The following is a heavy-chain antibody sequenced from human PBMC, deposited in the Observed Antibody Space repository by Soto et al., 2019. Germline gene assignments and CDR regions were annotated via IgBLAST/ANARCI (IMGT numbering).Heavy chain of an antibody. V-gene: IGHV4-4*07. CDR1: GCSISSYY. J-gene: IGHJ4*02. Sequence: SETLSITCTVSGCSISSYYCNWIRQPAGKGLEWIGRIDTSGSTNYNPSLKSRVTMSVDTSKQEFSLKLSSVTAADTALYYCARGGQDFWSGPFDYWGRGALVTVSS. D-gene: IGHD3-3*01. CDR3: ARGGQDFWSGPFDY. CDR2: IDTSGST.